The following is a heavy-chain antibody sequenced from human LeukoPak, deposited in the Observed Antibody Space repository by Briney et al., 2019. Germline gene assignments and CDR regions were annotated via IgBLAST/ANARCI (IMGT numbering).Heavy chain of an antibody. V-gene: IGHV3-30*18. J-gene: IGHJ4*02. CDR1: GFTFSSYG. D-gene: IGHD5-12*01. CDR2: ISYDGSNK. CDR3: AKDSGYDQYYFDY. Sequence: PGGSLRFSCAASGFTFSSYGTHWVRQAPGKGLEWVAVISYDGSNKYYADSVKGRFTISRDNSKNTLYLQMNSLRAEDTAVYYCAKDSGYDQYYFDYWGQGTLVTVSS.